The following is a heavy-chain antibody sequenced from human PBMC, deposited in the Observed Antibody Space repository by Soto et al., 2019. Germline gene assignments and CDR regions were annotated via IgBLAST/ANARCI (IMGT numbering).Heavy chain of an antibody. Sequence: WTWIRQHPEKGLECIGNIYFRGNTYYRPSLESRLTISVDTSKNQFSLKLTSVTAADTAVYYCAREGGSYDSGGYLIRGAFDIWGQGTMVTVSS. J-gene: IGHJ3*02. CDR2: IYFRGNT. D-gene: IGHD3-22*01. CDR3: AREGGSYDSGGYLIRGAFDI. V-gene: IGHV4-31*02.